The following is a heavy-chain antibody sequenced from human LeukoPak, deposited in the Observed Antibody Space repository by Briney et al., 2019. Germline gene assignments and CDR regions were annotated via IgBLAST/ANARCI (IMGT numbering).Heavy chain of an antibody. J-gene: IGHJ4*02. D-gene: IGHD6-19*01. CDR1: GDSICSGDYF. Sequence: PSETLSLTCTVSGDSICSGDYFWGWIRQPPGKGLEWIGYIYDSGSTNSNPSLKSRVTISIDTSKNQFSLKLSSVTASDTAVYYCARRYTSAWRFDYWGQGILVTVS. CDR2: IYDSGST. V-gene: IGHV4-61*05. CDR3: ARRYTSAWRFDY.